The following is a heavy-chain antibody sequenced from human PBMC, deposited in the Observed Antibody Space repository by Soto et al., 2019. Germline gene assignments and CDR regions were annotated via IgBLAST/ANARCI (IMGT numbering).Heavy chain of an antibody. D-gene: IGHD1-1*01. CDR2: IIPIFGTA. V-gene: IGHV1-69*15. Sequence: AYKSSGGRESSYAMIWLRQVTVHGLEWMRRIIPIFGTANYAQKFQGRVTITADESTSTAYIKLSSLRSEDTALYCCASDRLPPKTCFGAWSDRTLVPDV. CDR1: GGRESSYA. CDR3: ASDRLPPKTCFGAWSDRTLVPDV. J-gene: IGHJ6*01.